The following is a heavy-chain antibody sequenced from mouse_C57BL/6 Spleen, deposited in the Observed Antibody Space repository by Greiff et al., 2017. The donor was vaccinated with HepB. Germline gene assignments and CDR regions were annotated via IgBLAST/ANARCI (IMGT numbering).Heavy chain of an antibody. V-gene: IGHV1-81*01. CDR3: ARRDSYWYFDV. Sequence: VQLVESGADLARPGASVKLSCKTSGYTFTSYGISWVKQRTGQGLEWIGEIYPRSGNTYYNEKFKGKATLTADKSSSTAYMELRSLTSEDSAVYFCARRDSYWYFDVWGTGTTVTVSS. CDR1: GYTFTSYG. CDR2: IYPRSGNT. D-gene: IGHD3-3*01. J-gene: IGHJ1*03.